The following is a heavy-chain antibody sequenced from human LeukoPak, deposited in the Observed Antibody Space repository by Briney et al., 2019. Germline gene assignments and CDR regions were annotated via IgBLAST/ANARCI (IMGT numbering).Heavy chain of an antibody. D-gene: IGHD3-3*01. CDR3: AKGRYDFWSGYYPEYYFDY. CDR1: GFTVSSNY. J-gene: IGHJ4*02. V-gene: IGHV3-53*01. CDR2: IYSGGST. Sequence: GGSLRLSCAASGFTVSSNYMSWVRQAPGKGLEWVSVIYSGGSTYYADSVKGRFTISRDNSKNTLYLQMNSLRAEDTAVYYCAKGRYDFWSGYYPEYYFDYWGQGTLVTVSS.